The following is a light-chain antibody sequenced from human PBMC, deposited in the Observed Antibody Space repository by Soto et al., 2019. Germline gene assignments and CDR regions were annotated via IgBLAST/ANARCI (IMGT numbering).Light chain of an antibody. CDR3: SSYTSSNTLVV. Sequence: QSALTQPASVSGSPGQSITISCTGSSSDGGGYNYVSWYQQHPGKAPKLMIYDVTNRPSGVSNRFSGSKSGNTASLTISGLQAEDDADYYCSSYTSSNTLVVFGGGTKLTVL. CDR2: DVT. CDR1: SSDGGGYNY. V-gene: IGLV2-14*01. J-gene: IGLJ2*01.